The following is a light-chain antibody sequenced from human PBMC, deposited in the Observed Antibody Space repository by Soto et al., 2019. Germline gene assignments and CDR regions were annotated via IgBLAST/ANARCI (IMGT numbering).Light chain of an antibody. CDR1: QSISSW. CDR3: QHYNSYPLT. CDR2: KAS. Sequence: DIQMTQSPSTLSASVGERVIITCRASQSISSWLAWYQQKPGKATELLIYKASSLQSGVPSRFSGSGSGTEFTLTISSLQPDDFATYYCQHYNSYPLTFGGGTKVDIK. V-gene: IGKV1-5*03. J-gene: IGKJ4*01.